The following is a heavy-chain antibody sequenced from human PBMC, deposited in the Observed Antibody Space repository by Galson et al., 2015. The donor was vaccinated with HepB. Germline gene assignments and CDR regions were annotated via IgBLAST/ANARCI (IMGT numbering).Heavy chain of an antibody. CDR3: AISVHELLWFGESYYYGMDV. CDR2: ISGSGGST. Sequence: SLRLSCAASGFTFSSYAMSWVRQAPGQGLEWVSAISGSGGSTYYADSVKGRFTISRDKSKNTLYLQMNSLRAEDTAVYYCAISVHELLWFGESYYYGMDVWGQGTTVTVSS. J-gene: IGHJ6*02. D-gene: IGHD3-10*01. V-gene: IGHV3-23*01. CDR1: GFTFSSYA.